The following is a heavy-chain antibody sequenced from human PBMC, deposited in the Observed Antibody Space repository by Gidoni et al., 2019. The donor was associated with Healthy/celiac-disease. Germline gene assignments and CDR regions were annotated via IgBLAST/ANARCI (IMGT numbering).Heavy chain of an antibody. V-gene: IGHV3-33*01. CDR2: IWYDGSNK. J-gene: IGHJ4*02. CDR3: ARDGKAVAGNFDY. D-gene: IGHD6-19*01. Sequence: QVQLVESGGGVVQPGRSLRLSCAASGFTFSSYGMHWVRQAPGKGLEWVAVIWYDGSNKYYADSVKGRFTISRDNSKNTLYLQMNSLRAEDTAVYYCARDGKAVAGNFDYWGQGTLVTVSS. CDR1: GFTFSSYG.